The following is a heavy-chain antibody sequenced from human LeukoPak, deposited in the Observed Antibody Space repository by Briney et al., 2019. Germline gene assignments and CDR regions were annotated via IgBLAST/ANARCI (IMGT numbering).Heavy chain of an antibody. CDR1: GYTFTGYY. D-gene: IGHD6-13*01. CDR2: INPNSGGT. CDR3: ARTWAGYSSSWYYFDY. Sequence: ASVKVSCKASGYTFTGYYMHLVRQAPGQGLEWMGWINPNSGGTNYAQKFQGRVTMTRDTSISTAYMELSRLRSDDTAVYYCARTWAGYSSSWYYFDYWGQGTLVTVSS. V-gene: IGHV1-2*02. J-gene: IGHJ4*02.